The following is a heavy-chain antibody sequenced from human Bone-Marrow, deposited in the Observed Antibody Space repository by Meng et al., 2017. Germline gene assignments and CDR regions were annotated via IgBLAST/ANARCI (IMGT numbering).Heavy chain of an antibody. CDR1: GGTFSSYA. Sequence: SVKVSCKASGGTFSSYAISWGRQATGQGREWMGGIIPIFGTANYAQKFQGRVTITADESTSTAYMELSSLRSEDTAVYYCASAGGDSYGYGFDYWGQGTLVTVSS. J-gene: IGHJ4*02. CDR3: ASAGGDSYGYGFDY. CDR2: IIPIFGTA. V-gene: IGHV1-69*13. D-gene: IGHD5-18*01.